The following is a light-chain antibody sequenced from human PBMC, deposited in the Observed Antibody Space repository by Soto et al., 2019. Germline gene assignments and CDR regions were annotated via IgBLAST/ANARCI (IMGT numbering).Light chain of an antibody. CDR3: IQFSHFPRT. CDR1: QSLVYSDGNTY. J-gene: IGKJ1*01. V-gene: IGKV2-24*01. Sequence: VLTQTPLSSPVTLGQPASISCRSSQSLVYSDGNTYLSWLQQMPGQPPRLLIHQVSNRFSGVPDRVSGSGAGTDFTLKISRVAAEDVGVYSCIQFSHFPRTFGQGTKVEIK. CDR2: QVS.